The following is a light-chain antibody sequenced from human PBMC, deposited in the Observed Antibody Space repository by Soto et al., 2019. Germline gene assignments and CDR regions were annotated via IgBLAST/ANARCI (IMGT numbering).Light chain of an antibody. V-gene: IGLV4-69*01. CDR2: LSSDGSH. J-gene: IGLJ2*01. CDR1: SGHSNYA. Sequence: PVLTQSPSASASLGASVKLTCTLSSGHSNYAIAWHQQQSEKGPRYLMKLSSDGSHSKGDGIPDRFSGSSSGAERYLTISSLQSEDEADYYCQTWGSGIVVFGGGTKVTVL. CDR3: QTWGSGIVV.